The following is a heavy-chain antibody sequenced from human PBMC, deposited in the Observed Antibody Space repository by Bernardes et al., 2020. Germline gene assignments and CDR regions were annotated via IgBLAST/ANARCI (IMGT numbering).Heavy chain of an antibody. CDR2: INPSGGST. Sequence: ASVKVSCKASGYTFTSYYMHWVRQAPGQGLEWMGIINPSGGSTSYAQKFQGRVTMTRDTSTSTVYMELSSLRSEDTAVYYCARRTGLTGTTSVGAFDIWGQGTMVTVSS. CDR1: GYTFTSYY. D-gene: IGHD1-1*01. J-gene: IGHJ3*02. CDR3: ARRTGLTGTTSVGAFDI. V-gene: IGHV1-46*01.